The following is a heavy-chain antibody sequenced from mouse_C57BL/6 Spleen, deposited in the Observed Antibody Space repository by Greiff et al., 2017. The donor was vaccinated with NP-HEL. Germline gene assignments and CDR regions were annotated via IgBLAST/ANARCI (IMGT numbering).Heavy chain of an antibody. D-gene: IGHD2-10*02. CDR3: ARGREYDPFAY. V-gene: IGHV5-15*04. CDR1: GFTFSDYG. CDR2: ISNFAYSI. J-gene: IGHJ3*01. Sequence: EVMLVESGGGLVQPGGSLKLSCAASGFTFSDYGMAWVRQAPRKGPEWVAFISNFAYSIYYADTVTGRFTISRENAKNTLYLEMSSLRSEDTAMYYCARGREYDPFAYWGQGTLVTVSA.